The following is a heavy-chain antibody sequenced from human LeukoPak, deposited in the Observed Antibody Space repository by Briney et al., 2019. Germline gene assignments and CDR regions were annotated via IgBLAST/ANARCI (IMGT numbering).Heavy chain of an antibody. J-gene: IGHJ6*02. Sequence: SETLSLTCTVSGYSISSGYYWGWIRQPPGKGLEWIGSGSTYYNPSLKSRVTISVDTSKDQFSLKLSSVTAADTAVYYCARALGDPAGYYYYGLNVWGQGTTVTVSS. CDR1: GYSISSGYY. CDR2: SGST. V-gene: IGHV4-38-2*02. D-gene: IGHD3-16*01. CDR3: ARALGDPAGYYYYGLNV.